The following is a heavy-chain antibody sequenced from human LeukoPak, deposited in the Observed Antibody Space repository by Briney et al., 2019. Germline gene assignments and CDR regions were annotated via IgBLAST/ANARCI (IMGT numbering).Heavy chain of an antibody. CDR1: GFTFNSHW. Sequence: GGSLRLSCAASGFTFNSHWMHWVRQAPGKGLEWVSGISWNSGSIGYADSVKGRFTISRDNAKNSLYLQMNSLRAEDTAVYYCAKDGVMIVVELDYWGQGTLVTVSS. V-gene: IGHV3-9*01. CDR3: AKDGVMIVVELDY. D-gene: IGHD3-22*01. J-gene: IGHJ4*02. CDR2: ISWNSGSI.